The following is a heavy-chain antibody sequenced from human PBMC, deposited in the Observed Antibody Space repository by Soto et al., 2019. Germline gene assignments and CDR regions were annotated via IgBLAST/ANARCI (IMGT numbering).Heavy chain of an antibody. V-gene: IGHV1-69*02. J-gene: IGHJ4*02. CDR3: AILQTVAHNGRKIDY. Sequence: SVKVSCKASGGTFSSYTISWVLQAPGQGLEWMGRIIPILGIANYAQKFQGRVTITADKSTSTAYMELSSLRSEDTAVYYCAILQTVAHNGRKIDYWGQGTLVTVSS. CDR2: IIPILGIA. CDR1: GGTFSSYT. D-gene: IGHD2-8*01.